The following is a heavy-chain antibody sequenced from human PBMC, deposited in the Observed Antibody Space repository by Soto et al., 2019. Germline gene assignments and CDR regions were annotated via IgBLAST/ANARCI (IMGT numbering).Heavy chain of an antibody. V-gene: IGHV1-69*12. CDR1: GGTFSNYG. CDR2: IIPLFGTT. Sequence: QVQLVQSGAEVKKPGSSLKVSCEASGGTFSNYGINWVRQAPGQGLEWMGGIIPLFGTTNLAQRFHDRITLIADEDTTTAYMELSGLTSDDTAVYYCATLLPVASVFESWGQGTLVTVSS. J-gene: IGHJ4*02. CDR3: ATLLPVASVFES. D-gene: IGHD2-21*01.